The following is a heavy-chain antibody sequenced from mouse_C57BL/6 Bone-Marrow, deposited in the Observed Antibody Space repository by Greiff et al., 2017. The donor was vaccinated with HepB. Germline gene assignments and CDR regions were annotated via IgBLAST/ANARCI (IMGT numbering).Heavy chain of an antibody. D-gene: IGHD1-1*01. Sequence: EVKLVESGGDLVKPGGSLKLSCAASGFTFSSYGMSWVRQTPDKRLEWVATISSGGSYTYYPDSVKGRFTISRDNAKNTLYLQMSSLKSEDTAMYYCARRTVGYGSSYCYAMDYWGQGTSVTVSS. J-gene: IGHJ4*01. CDR3: ARRTVGYGSSYCYAMDY. CDR1: GFTFSSYG. CDR2: ISSGGSYT. V-gene: IGHV5-6*02.